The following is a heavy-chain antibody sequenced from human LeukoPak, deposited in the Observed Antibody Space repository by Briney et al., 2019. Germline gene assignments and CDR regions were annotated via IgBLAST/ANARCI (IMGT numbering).Heavy chain of an antibody. CDR3: ARSRPGRLSGSYNLAVGRDPSPYYYSYGMDV. CDR2: INHSGST. V-gene: IGHV4-34*01. D-gene: IGHD1-26*01. J-gene: IGHJ6*02. Sequence: SETLSLTCAVYGWSFSGYYWSWIRQPPGKGLEWIGEINHSGSTNYNPSLKSRVTISVDTSKNQFSLKLSSVTAADTAVYYCARSRPGRLSGSYNLAVGRDPSPYYYSYGMDVWGQGTTVTVSS. CDR1: GWSFSGYY.